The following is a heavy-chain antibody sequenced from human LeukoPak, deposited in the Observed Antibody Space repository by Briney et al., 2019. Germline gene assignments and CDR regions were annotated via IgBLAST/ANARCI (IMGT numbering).Heavy chain of an antibody. V-gene: IGHV4-4*07. J-gene: IGHJ4*02. D-gene: IGHD2-2*01. CDR3: ARTGIVVVPADTNYFDY. Sequence: TSETLSLTCTVSGGSISSYYWSWIRQPAGKGLEWIGRIYTSGSTNYNPSLKSRVTMSVDTSKNQFSLKLSSVTAADTAVYYCARTGIVVVPADTNYFDYWGQGTLVTVSS. CDR1: GGSISSYY. CDR2: IYTSGST.